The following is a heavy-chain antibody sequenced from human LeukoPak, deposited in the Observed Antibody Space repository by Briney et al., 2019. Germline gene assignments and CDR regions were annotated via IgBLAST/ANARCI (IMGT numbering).Heavy chain of an antibody. Sequence: GGSLRLSCGASGFTFDDYWMSWVRQAPGQGLEWVANINQDGSEKYYLDSAKGRFTISRDNAKNSLYLQMNSLRAEDTAVYYCARLWFGDSEVYYYMDVWGKGTTVTVSS. CDR1: GFTFDDYW. CDR3: ARLWFGDSEVYYYMDV. CDR2: INQDGSEK. J-gene: IGHJ6*03. V-gene: IGHV3-7*01. D-gene: IGHD3-10*01.